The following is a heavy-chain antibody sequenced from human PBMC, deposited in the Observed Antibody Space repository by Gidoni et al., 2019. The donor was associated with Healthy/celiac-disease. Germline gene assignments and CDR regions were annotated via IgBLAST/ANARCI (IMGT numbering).Heavy chain of an antibody. CDR3: ARHRTDYGDPNDAFDI. V-gene: IGHV5-10-1*03. CDR2: IDPSDSCT. J-gene: IGHJ3*02. CDR1: GYSFTSYW. D-gene: IGHD4-17*01. Sequence: EVQLVQSGAEVKKHGESLWISRKGSGYSFTSYWISWVRQMPGKPLEWMGWIDPSDSCTNYNPSFQGHVTISADKSISTAYLQWSSLKASDTAMYYCARHRTDYGDPNDAFDIWGQGTMVTVSS.